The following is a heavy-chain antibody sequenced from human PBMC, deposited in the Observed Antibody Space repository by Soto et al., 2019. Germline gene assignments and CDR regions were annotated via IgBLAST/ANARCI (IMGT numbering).Heavy chain of an antibody. J-gene: IGHJ5*02. D-gene: IGHD1-26*01. CDR2: IYHSGST. V-gene: IGHV4-30-4*01. Sequence: SETLSLTCTVSGDSINSVDHYWSWIRQPPGKGLEWMGYIYHSGSTHYNPSLNSRLTISIDTSTNRFSLNLTSVTAADTAVYFCARLRWETENNWFDPWGQGALVTVSS. CDR3: ARLRWETENNWFDP. CDR1: GDSINSVDHY.